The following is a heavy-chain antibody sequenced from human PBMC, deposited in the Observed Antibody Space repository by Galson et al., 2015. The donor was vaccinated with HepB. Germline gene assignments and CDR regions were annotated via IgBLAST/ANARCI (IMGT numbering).Heavy chain of an antibody. CDR2: ISGSGGST. CDR3: AKSDQLGTNIAVQDRWTLGY. D-gene: IGHD6-19*01. Sequence: SLRLSCAASGFTFSSYAMSWVRQAPGKGLEWVSAISGSGGSTYYADSVKGRFTISRDNSKNTLYLQMNSLRAEDTAVYYCAKSDQLGTNIAVQDRWTLGYWGQGTLVTVSS. V-gene: IGHV3-23*01. CDR1: GFTFSSYA. J-gene: IGHJ4*02.